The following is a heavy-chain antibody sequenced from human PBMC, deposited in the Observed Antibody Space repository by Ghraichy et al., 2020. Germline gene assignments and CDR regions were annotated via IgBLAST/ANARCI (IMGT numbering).Heavy chain of an antibody. V-gene: IGHV3-21*01. CDR2: ISGSSTYI. Sequence: GGSLRLSCAASGFIFSDSSMNWVRQAPGKGLEWVSSISGSSTYIYYADSVKGRFTVSRDNAKTSVSLQMNSLRAEDTAVYYCAPLISVAGRVEHAFDLWGQGTLVTVSS. CDR1: GFIFSDSS. J-gene: IGHJ3*01. D-gene: IGHD6-19*01. CDR3: APLISVAGRVEHAFDL.